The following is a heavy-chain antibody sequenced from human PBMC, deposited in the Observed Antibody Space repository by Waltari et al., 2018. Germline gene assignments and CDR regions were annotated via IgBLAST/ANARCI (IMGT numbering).Heavy chain of an antibody. Sequence: EVQVVESGGALVQPGGSLRLSCVVSELTFSRYWMTWVGQASGRGVEWVGNINYDGSEKNYGDSGRGRFTISRDNARNTVYLQMNSLRSEDTAVYYCATFRWLGYWGQGTLVTVSS. V-gene: IGHV3-7*03. CDR3: ATFRWLGY. D-gene: IGHD3-10*01. CDR1: ELTFSRYW. J-gene: IGHJ4*02. CDR2: INYDGSEK.